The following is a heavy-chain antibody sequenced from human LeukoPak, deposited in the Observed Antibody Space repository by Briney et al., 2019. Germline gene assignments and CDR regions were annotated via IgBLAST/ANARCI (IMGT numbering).Heavy chain of an antibody. V-gene: IGHV3-30*02. CDR3: AKGGGYEAQYYYYYLDV. Sequence: GGSLRLSCAVSGFTLSSFGMHWVRQAPGKGLEWVAFIRYDGSNKYYADSVKGRFTISRDNSKNTLYLQMKSLRAEDTAVYYCAKGGGYEAQYYYYYLDVWGKGTTVTIFS. D-gene: IGHD5-12*01. J-gene: IGHJ6*03. CDR2: IRYDGSNK. CDR1: GFTLSSFG.